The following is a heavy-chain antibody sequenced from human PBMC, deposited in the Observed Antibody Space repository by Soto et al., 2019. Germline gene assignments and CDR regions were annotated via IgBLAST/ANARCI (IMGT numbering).Heavy chain of an antibody. CDR3: AKDLGGIAARTFCYFDY. CDR2: ISGSGGST. J-gene: IGHJ4*02. CDR1: GFTFSSYA. Sequence: TGGSLRLSCAASGFTFSSYAMSWVRQAPGKGLEWVSAISGSGGSTYYADSAKGRFTISRDNSKNTLYLQMNSLRAEDTAVYYCAKDLGGIAARTFCYFDYWGQGTLVTVSS. V-gene: IGHV3-23*01. D-gene: IGHD6-6*01.